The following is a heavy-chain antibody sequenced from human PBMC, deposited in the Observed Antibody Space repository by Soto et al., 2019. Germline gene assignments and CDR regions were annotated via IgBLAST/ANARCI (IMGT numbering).Heavy chain of an antibody. V-gene: IGHV1-69*13. Sequence: GASVKVSCKASGGTFSSYAISWVRQAPGQGLEWMGGIIPIFGTANYAQKFQGRVTITADESTSTAYMELSSLRSEDTAVYYCARDYYDSSGSGRYGMDVWGQGTTVTV. CDR3: ARDYYDSSGSGRYGMDV. J-gene: IGHJ6*02. CDR2: IIPIFGTA. D-gene: IGHD3-22*01. CDR1: GGTFSSYA.